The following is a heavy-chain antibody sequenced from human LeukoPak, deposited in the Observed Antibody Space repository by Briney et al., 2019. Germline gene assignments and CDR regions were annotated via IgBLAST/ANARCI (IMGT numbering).Heavy chain of an antibody. CDR3: ARRDRYSGYDGGYWFDP. V-gene: IGHV3-21*04. J-gene: IGHJ5*02. Sequence: PGGSLRLSCAASGSTFSSYSMNWVRQAPGKGLEWVSSIISSSSYIYYAESVKGRFAISRDNAKNSLYLQMNSLRAEDTALYYCARRDRYSGYDGGYWFDPWGKGTLVTVSS. CDR1: GSTFSSYS. CDR2: IISSSSYI. D-gene: IGHD5-12*01.